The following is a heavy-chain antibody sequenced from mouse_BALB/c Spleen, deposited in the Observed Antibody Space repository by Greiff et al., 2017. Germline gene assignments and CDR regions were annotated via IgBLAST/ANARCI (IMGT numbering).Heavy chain of an antibody. Sequence: DVQLQESGAELVRSGASVKLSCTASGFNIKDYYMHWVKQRPEQGLEWIGWIDPENGDTEYAPKFQGKATMTADTSSNTAYLQLSSLTSEDTAVYYCNEGGNPWFAYWGQGTLVTVSA. V-gene: IGHV14-4*02. CDR1: GFNIKDYY. CDR3: NEGGNPWFAY. J-gene: IGHJ3*01. D-gene: IGHD1-1*02. CDR2: IDPENGDT.